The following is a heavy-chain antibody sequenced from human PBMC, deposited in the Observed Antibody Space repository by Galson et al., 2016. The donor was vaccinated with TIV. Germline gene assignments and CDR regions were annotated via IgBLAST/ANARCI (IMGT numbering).Heavy chain of an antibody. Sequence: SVKVSCKASGGTFSSYAISWVRQAPGQGLEWMGGIIPIFGTANYAQKFQGRVTITADESTSTAYMELSSLRSDDTAVFYCARSEYSYGKYDYYYYMDVWGKGTTVIVSS. D-gene: IGHD5-18*01. CDR1: GGTFSSYA. J-gene: IGHJ6*03. V-gene: IGHV1-69*13. CDR3: ARSEYSYGKYDYYYYMDV. CDR2: IIPIFGTA.